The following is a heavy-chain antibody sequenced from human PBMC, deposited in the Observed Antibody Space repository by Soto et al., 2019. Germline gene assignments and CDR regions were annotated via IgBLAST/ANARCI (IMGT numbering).Heavy chain of an antibody. V-gene: IGHV6-1*01. CDR3: ARVHCSAGTCLDGLDF. CDR2: IYYRSKWFH. CDR1: GDSVSSNGAC. J-gene: IGHJ6*02. Sequence: PSQTLSLTFVISGDSVSSNGACWNWIRQSPSRGLQWLGRIYYRSKWFHDYAASVESRMAINPDTSRNQFSLQLNYVTPEDTAVYYCARVHCSAGTCLDGLDFWGQGTTITVSS. D-gene: IGHD2-15*01.